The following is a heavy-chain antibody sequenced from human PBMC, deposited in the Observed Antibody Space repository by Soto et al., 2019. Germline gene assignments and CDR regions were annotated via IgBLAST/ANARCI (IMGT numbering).Heavy chain of an antibody. CDR2: IIPLFDAT. V-gene: IGHV1-69*06. J-gene: IGHJ4*02. CDR1: GGTFTTYD. Sequence: QVQLVQSGAEVRKPGSSVKVSCKASGGTFTTYDISWVRQDPGQGLEWMGGIIPLFDATKYAQKFQGRVTITADKSTGTAYMELSSLRSEDTAMYYCARDRSSSWYNGTFYFDYWGQGTLVTVSS. CDR3: ARDRSSSWYNGTFYFDY. D-gene: IGHD6-19*01.